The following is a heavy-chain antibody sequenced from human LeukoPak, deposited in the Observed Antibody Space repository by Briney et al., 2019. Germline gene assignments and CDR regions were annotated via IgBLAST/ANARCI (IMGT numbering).Heavy chain of an antibody. D-gene: IGHD3-22*01. Sequence: GGSLRLSCAASGFTFSSYAMSWVRQAPGKGLEWVSSISSSSSYIYYADSVKGRFTISRDNAKNSLYLQMNSLRAEDTAVYYCARDNSSGYYYIELDYWGQGTLVTVSS. V-gene: IGHV3-21*01. CDR3: ARDNSSGYYYIELDY. CDR2: ISSSSSYI. J-gene: IGHJ4*02. CDR1: GFTFSSYA.